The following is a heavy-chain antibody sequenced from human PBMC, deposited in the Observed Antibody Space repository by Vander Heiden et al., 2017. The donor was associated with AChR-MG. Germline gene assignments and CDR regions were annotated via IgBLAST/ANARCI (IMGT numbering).Heavy chain of an antibody. D-gene: IGHD3-22*01. J-gene: IGHJ3*02. Sequence: QVQLVQSGAEVKKPGASVQVSCKASGYPFTGYYIHWVRQAPGQGLEWMGWMNPNSGGTNYAQKFQGRVTMTRDTSTSTAYMELSSLRSDDTAVYYCAKTYYYGSSDYAFAFDIWGQGTMVTVSS. CDR1: GYPFTGYY. CDR2: MNPNSGGT. V-gene: IGHV1-2*02. CDR3: AKTYYYGSSDYAFAFDI.